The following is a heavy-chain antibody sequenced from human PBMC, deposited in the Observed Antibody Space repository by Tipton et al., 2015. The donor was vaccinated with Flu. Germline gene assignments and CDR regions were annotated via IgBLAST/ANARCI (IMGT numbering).Heavy chain of an antibody. J-gene: IGHJ4*02. V-gene: IGHV4-38-2*02. D-gene: IGHD3-10*01. CDR1: GDSIGSPYF. Sequence: TLSLTCSVSGDSIGSPYFWGWIRQPPGKGLEWIGNVHQAGSTYYNPSLRSRVSISLDRPKNHFSLRLTSVTAADTAVYYCARGGLLWFGELSPGYFDYWGQGTLVTVSS. CDR3: ARGGLLWFGELSPGYFDY. CDR2: VHQAGST.